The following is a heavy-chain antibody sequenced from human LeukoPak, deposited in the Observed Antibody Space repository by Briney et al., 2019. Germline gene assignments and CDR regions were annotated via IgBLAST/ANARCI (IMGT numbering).Heavy chain of an antibody. CDR1: GGSISSSNW. Sequence: SETLSLTCAVSGGSISSSNWWSWVRQPPGKGLEWIGEIYHSGSTNYNPSPKSRVTISVDKSKNQFPLKLSSVTAADTAVYYCARALYYGSGYAFDIWGQGTMVTVSS. V-gene: IGHV4-4*02. CDR3: ARALYYGSGYAFDI. J-gene: IGHJ3*02. D-gene: IGHD3-10*01. CDR2: IYHSGST.